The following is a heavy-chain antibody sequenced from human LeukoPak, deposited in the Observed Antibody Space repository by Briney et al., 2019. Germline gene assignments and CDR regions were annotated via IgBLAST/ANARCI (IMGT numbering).Heavy chain of an antibody. CDR3: ARSTGGGEYFDY. V-gene: IGHV4-59*08. CDR1: GGSISSYY. J-gene: IGHJ4*02. D-gene: IGHD3-10*01. CDR2: IYYSGST. Sequence: PSETLSLTCTVSGGSISSYYWSWIRQPPGKGLEWIGYIYYSGSTNYNPSLKSRVTISVDTSKNQFSLKLSSVTAADTAVYYCARSTGGGEYFDYWGQGTLVTVSS.